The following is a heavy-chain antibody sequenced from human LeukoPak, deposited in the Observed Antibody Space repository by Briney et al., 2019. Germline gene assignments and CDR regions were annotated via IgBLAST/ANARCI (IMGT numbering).Heavy chain of an antibody. V-gene: IGHV1-18*01. CDR3: AKQPLSWYNWFDP. J-gene: IGHJ5*02. CDR1: GYTFTSYG. Sequence: ASVKVSCKASGYTFTSYGISWVRQAPGQGLEWMGWISAYNGNTNYAQKLQGRVTMTTDTSISTAYMELSRLRSDDTAVYYCAKQPLSWYNWFDPWGQGTLVTVSS. CDR2: ISAYNGNT. D-gene: IGHD6-13*01.